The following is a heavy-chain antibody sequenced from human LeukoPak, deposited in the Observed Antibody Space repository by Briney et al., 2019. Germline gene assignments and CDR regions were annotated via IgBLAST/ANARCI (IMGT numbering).Heavy chain of an antibody. J-gene: IGHJ6*03. CDR2: ISAYNGNT. Sequence: GASVKVSCKASGYTSSSYGISWVRQAPGQGLEWMGGISAYNGNTNYAQKLHGRATMTTDTSTSTAYMKLRSLRSADTAVYYCARVGRMFYNMDVWGKGTTVTISS. D-gene: IGHD2-15*01. CDR3: ARVGRMFYNMDV. V-gene: IGHV1-18*01. CDR1: GYTSSSYG.